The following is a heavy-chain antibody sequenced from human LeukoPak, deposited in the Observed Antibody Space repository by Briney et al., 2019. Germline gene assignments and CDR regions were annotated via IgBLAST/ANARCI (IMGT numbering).Heavy chain of an antibody. V-gene: IGHV3-64D*06. CDR3: VRDQRGGSSGYYDY. J-gene: IGHJ4*02. Sequence: GGSLRLSCSASGFTFSTYFMHWVRQAPGKGLGCVSAITGSGGSTYYADSVKGRFTISRDNSKNTLYLQMSSLRAEDTAVYYCVRDQRGGSSGYYDYWGQGTLVTVSS. CDR2: ITGSGGST. D-gene: IGHD3-22*01. CDR1: GFTFSTYF.